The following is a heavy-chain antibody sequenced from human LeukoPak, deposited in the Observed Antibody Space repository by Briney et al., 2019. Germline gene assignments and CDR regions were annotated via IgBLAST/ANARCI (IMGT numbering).Heavy chain of an antibody. CDR2: TYYRSKWYN. Sequence: SQTLSLTCAISGDSVSSNSAACNWIRQSPSRGLEWLGRTYYRSKWYNDYAVSVKSRITINPDTSKNQFSLQLNSVTPEDTAVYYCARESSSYHHPNVGFDYWGQGTLVTVSS. D-gene: IGHD2-15*01. V-gene: IGHV6-1*01. CDR3: ARESSSYHHPNVGFDY. J-gene: IGHJ4*02. CDR1: GDSVSSNSAA.